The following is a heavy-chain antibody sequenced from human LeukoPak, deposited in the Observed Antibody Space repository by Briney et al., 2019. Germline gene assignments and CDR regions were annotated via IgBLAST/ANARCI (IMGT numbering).Heavy chain of an antibody. D-gene: IGHD1-26*01. Sequence: GGSLRLSCAASGFTLSSYNMKWVRQAPGKGLEWVATIKEDGSERYYVDSVEGRFTISRDNAKNSLYLQMTSLRGDDTALYYCARGSGKVGITYWGQGSMVTVSS. CDR2: IKEDGSER. V-gene: IGHV3-7*01. CDR3: ARGSGKVGITY. J-gene: IGHJ4*02. CDR1: GFTLSSYN.